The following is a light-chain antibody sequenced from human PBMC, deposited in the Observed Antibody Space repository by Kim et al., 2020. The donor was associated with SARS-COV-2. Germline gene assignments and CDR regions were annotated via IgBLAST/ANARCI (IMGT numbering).Light chain of an antibody. CDR2: QDS. CDR1: KLGDKY. CDR3: QAWDSSTVV. V-gene: IGLV3-1*01. J-gene: IGLJ2*01. Sequence: SYELTQPPSVSVSPGQTASITCSGDKLGDKYARWYQQKPGQSPVLVIYQDSKRPSGIPERFSGSNSGNTATLTISGTQAMDEADYYCQAWDSSTVVFGGGAQRTV.